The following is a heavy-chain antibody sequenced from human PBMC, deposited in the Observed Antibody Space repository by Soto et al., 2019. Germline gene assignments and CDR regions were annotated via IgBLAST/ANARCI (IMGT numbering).Heavy chain of an antibody. Sequence: QVQLVQSGAEVKKPGSSVKVSCKASGATYSTSAISWVRQAPGQGLEWMGGVNPILGTPDYAHTCQGRVTITADESTSTVCMELGSLRAEDTALYFCARWVVDGVAASAFDYWGQGTLVTVSS. D-gene: IGHD2-8*01. CDR2: VNPILGTP. V-gene: IGHV1-69*01. CDR3: ARWVVDGVAASAFDY. CDR1: GATYSTSA. J-gene: IGHJ4*02.